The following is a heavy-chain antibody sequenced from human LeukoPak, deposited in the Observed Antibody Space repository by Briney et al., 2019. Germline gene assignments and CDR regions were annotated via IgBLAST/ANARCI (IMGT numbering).Heavy chain of an antibody. D-gene: IGHD2-15*01. CDR1: GYTFTGYY. Sequence: ASVKVSFKASGYTFTGYYMHWLRQAPGQGLEYMGWINPNSGDTKHAQNFQGRVTLTRDTSISTAYMELSSLRSDDSALYYCAGEYCSGGTCRQGFDYWGQGTLVTVSS. V-gene: IGHV1-2*02. J-gene: IGHJ4*02. CDR2: INPNSGDT. CDR3: AGEYCSGGTCRQGFDY.